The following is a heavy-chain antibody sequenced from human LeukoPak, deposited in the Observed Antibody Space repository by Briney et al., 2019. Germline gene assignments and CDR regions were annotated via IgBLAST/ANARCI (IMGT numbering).Heavy chain of an antibody. CDR2: INPYGSST. Sequence: SGGSLRLSCAASGFTFSDYYMSWIRQAPGKGLGWVSRINPYGSSTNYADSVKGRFTISRDSARNTVYLQMNSLRADDTAVYYCARGNSGSSGLWDSWGQGTLVTVSS. D-gene: IGHD1-26*01. J-gene: IGHJ4*02. CDR1: GFTFSDYY. CDR3: ARGNSGSSGLWDS. V-gene: IGHV3-74*01.